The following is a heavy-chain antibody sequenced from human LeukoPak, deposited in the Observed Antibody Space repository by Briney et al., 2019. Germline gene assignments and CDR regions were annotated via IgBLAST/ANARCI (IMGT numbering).Heavy chain of an antibody. Sequence: PSETLSLTCAVYGGSFSGYYWSWIRQPPGKGLEWIGEINHSGSTNYNPSLKSRVTISVDTSKNQFSLKLSSVTAADTAVYYCARGRGQFGPWGQGTLVTVSS. CDR3: ARGRGQFGP. CDR2: INHSGST. D-gene: IGHD3-10*01. CDR1: GGSFSGYY. J-gene: IGHJ5*02. V-gene: IGHV4-34*01.